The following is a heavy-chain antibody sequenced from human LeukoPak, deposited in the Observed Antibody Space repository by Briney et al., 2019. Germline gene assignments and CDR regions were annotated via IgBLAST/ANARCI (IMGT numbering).Heavy chain of an antibody. D-gene: IGHD6-6*01. CDR2: IYHSGST. J-gene: IGHJ4*02. Sequence: SETLSLTCAVSGYSISSGYYWGWIRQPPGKGLEWIGSIYHSGSTYYNPSLKSRVTISVDTSKNQFSLKLSSVTAADTAVYYCARHHGYSSSSHYFDYWGQGTLVTVSS. CDR3: ARHHGYSSSSHYFDY. V-gene: IGHV4-38-2*01. CDR1: GYSISSGYY.